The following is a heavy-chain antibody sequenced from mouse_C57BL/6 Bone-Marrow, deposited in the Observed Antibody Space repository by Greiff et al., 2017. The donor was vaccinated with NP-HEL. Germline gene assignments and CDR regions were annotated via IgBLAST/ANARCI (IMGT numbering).Heavy chain of an antibody. J-gene: IGHJ4*01. D-gene: IGHD1-1*01. Sequence: VKLVESGPGLVQPSQSLSITCTVSGFSLTSYGVHWVRQSPGKGLEWLGVIWSGGSTDYNAAFISRLSISKDNSKSQVFFKMNSLQADDTAIYYCARSLHYYGSSYAMDYWGQGTSVTVSS. CDR1: GFSLTSYG. CDR3: ARSLHYYGSSYAMDY. V-gene: IGHV2-2*01. CDR2: IWSGGST.